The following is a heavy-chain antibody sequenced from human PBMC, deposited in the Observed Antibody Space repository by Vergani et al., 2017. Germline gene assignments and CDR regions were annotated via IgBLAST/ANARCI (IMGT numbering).Heavy chain of an antibody. Sequence: QVQLVESGGGVVQPGRSLRLSCAASGFTFSSYGMHWVRQAPGKGLEWVAVISYDGSNKYYADSVKGRFTISRDNSKNTLYLQMNSLRAEDTAVYYCAKGWRIAEAGYFDCWGEGSLVTVSS. V-gene: IGHV3-30*18. D-gene: IGHD6-13*01. CDR2: ISYDGSNK. CDR3: AKGWRIAEAGYFDC. CDR1: GFTFSSYG. J-gene: IGHJ4*02.